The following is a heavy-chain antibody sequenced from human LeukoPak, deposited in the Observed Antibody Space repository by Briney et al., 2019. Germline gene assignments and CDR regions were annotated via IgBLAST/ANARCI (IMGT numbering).Heavy chain of an antibody. CDR3: ARDPDYYDSYYFDY. CDR2: IYHSGST. CDR1: GGSISSYY. D-gene: IGHD3-22*01. V-gene: IGHV4-38-2*02. Sequence: SETLSLTCTVSGGSISSYYWSWIRQPPGKGLEWIGSIYHSGSTYYNPSLKSRVTISVDTSKNQFSLKLSSVTAADTAVYYCARDPDYYDSYYFDYWGQGTLVTVSS. J-gene: IGHJ4*02.